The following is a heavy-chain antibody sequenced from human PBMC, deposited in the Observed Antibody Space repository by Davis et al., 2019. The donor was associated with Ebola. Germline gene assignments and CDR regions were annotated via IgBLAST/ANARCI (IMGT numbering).Heavy chain of an antibody. Sequence: MPSETLSLTCTVYGGSFSGYYWSWIRQPPGKGLEWIGYIYYSGSTNYNPSLKSRVTISVDTSKNQFSLKLTSVTAADTAVYYCADLHSGYWGQGTLVIVSS. V-gene: IGHV4-59*08. CDR2: IYYSGST. J-gene: IGHJ4*02. D-gene: IGHD6-13*01. CDR1: GGSFSGYY. CDR3: ADLHSGY.